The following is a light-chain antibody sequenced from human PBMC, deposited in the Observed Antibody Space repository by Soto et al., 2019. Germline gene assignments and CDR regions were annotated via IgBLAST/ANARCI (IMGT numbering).Light chain of an antibody. V-gene: IGKV3D-15*01. J-gene: IGKJ4*01. CDR2: GAS. CDR1: QNIDNN. CDR3: QQYNNWSPLS. Sequence: EIVMTQSPATLSVSPGDRVTLSCRASQNIDNNLAWYQQRPGQPPRLLIYGASTRANGIPARFSGSGSGTAFTLTINSLQSEDSAVYCCQQYNNWSPLSFGGGTKVEIK.